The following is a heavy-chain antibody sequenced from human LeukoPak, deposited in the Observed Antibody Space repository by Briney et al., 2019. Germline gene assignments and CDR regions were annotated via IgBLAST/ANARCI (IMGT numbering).Heavy chain of an antibody. CDR3: ARMYYYDSSGYYQPPINWFDP. CDR1: GGSISSSSYY. CDR2: IYYSGST. D-gene: IGHD3-22*01. J-gene: IGHJ5*02. V-gene: IGHV4-39*07. Sequence: SETLSLTCTVSGGSISSSSYYWGWIRQPPGKGLEWIGSIYYSGSTYYNPSLKGRVTISVDTSKNQFSLKLSSVTAADTAVYYCARMYYYDSSGYYQPPINWFDPWGQGTLVTVSS.